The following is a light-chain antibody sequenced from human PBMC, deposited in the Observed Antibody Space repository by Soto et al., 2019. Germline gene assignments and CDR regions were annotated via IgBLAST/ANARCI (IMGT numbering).Light chain of an antibody. CDR3: EEFASSPRT. V-gene: IGKV3-20*01. J-gene: IGKJ1*01. CDR1: QSIATSQ. CDR2: GAS. Sequence: ETVVTNSPGTLSLSPGERATLFCRASQSIATSQLAWYQQKPGQAPRPLIGASTRATGIPDRFSDSGSGTDFTLTISILEPEDFAVYYCEEFASSPRTFGQGTKV.